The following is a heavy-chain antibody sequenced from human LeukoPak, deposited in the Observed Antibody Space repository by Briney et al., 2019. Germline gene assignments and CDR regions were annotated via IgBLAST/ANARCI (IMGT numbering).Heavy chain of an antibody. Sequence: ASVKVSCKASGYTFTSYGISWVRQAPGQGLEWMGIINPSGGSTSYAQKFQGRVTMTRDMSTSTVYMELSSLRSEDTAVYYCARERTTTWFDPWGQGTLVTVSS. D-gene: IGHD4-11*01. CDR3: ARERTTTWFDP. J-gene: IGHJ5*02. CDR2: INPSGGST. V-gene: IGHV1-46*01. CDR1: GYTFTSYG.